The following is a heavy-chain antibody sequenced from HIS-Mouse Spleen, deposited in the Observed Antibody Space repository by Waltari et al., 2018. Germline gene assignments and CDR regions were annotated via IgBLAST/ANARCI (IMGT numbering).Heavy chain of an antibody. CDR3: AKDWANLGATKYFDY. D-gene: IGHD1-26*01. J-gene: IGHJ4*02. Sequence: QVQLVESGGGVVQPGRSLRLSCAASGFTFSSYGMHWVRQAPGKGLEWLAVIWYDGSNKYYADSVKGRFTISRDNSKNTLYLQMNSLRAEDTAVYYCAKDWANLGATKYFDYWGQGTLVTVSS. CDR2: IWYDGSNK. CDR1: GFTFSSYG. V-gene: IGHV3-33*06.